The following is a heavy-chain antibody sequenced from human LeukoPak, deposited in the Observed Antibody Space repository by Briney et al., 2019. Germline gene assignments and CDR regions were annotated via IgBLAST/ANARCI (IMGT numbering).Heavy chain of an antibody. J-gene: IGHJ4*02. V-gene: IGHV4-39*02. D-gene: IGHD6-19*01. CDR3: AKVEGSGWYGNY. CDR1: GGSISSSTDY. Sequence: PSETLSLTCSVSGGSISSSTDYWGWIRQPPGKGLEWIGSIFYSGSTYYNPSLKSRVTISVDTSNNHFSLRLRSVTAADTAVYYCAKVEGSGWYGNYWSQGTLVTVSS. CDR2: IFYSGST.